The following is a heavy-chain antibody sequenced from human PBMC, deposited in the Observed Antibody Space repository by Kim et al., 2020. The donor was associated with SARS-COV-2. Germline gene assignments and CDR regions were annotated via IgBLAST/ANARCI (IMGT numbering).Heavy chain of an antibody. CDR3: AKESGYCSGGSCSPGDY. D-gene: IGHD2-15*01. Sequence: GGSLRLSCAASGFTFSSYAMSWVRQAPGKGLEWVSAISGSGGSTYYADSVKGRFTISRDNSENTLYLQMNSLRAEDTAVYYCAKESGYCSGGSCSPGDYWGQGTLVTVSS. J-gene: IGHJ4*02. CDR1: GFTFSSYA. CDR2: ISGSGGST. V-gene: IGHV3-23*01.